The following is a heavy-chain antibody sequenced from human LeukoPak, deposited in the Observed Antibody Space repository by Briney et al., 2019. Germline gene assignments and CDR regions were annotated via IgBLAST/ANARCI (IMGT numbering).Heavy chain of an antibody. CDR2: INSAGSST. D-gene: IGHD1-26*01. CDR1: GFTFSSDW. V-gene: IGHV3-74*01. Sequence: GGSLRLSCAASGFTFSSDWMHWVRQAPGKGLVWVSRINSAGSSTSYADSVKGRFTISRDNAKNTLYLQMNSLRAEDTAVYYCARATPGWWELQRWDQGTLVTVSS. J-gene: IGHJ4*02. CDR3: ARATPGWWELQR.